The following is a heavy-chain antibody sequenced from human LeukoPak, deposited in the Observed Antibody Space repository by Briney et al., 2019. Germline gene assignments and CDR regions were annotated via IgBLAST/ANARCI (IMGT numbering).Heavy chain of an antibody. CDR1: GFTFSSHS. V-gene: IGHV3-21*01. J-gene: IGHJ4*02. Sequence: PARSLRPSCPPSGFTFSSHSMNWVRQAPGNGLEWVSSISTSSSYIYYADSVKGRFTISRDNAKNSLYLQMNSLRAEDTAVYYCASHLYCSRTSCPDYWGQGPLVTVSS. CDR2: ISTSSSYI. CDR3: ASHLYCSRTSCPDY. D-gene: IGHD2-2*01.